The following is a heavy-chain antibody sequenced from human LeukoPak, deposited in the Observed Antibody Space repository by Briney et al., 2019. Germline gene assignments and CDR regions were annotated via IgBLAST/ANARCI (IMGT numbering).Heavy chain of an antibody. CDR2: ISGGAGNT. Sequence: GGSLRLSCAASGFTFSSYAMAWVRQVPGKGLGWVSAISGGAGNTYYADSVKGRFTISRDNTNYTLYLQMSSLRAEDTAVYYCAKFVSIFYYYYYMDVWGKGTTVTVSS. D-gene: IGHD3-16*01. J-gene: IGHJ6*03. CDR1: GFTFSSYA. V-gene: IGHV3-23*01. CDR3: AKFVSIFYYYYYMDV.